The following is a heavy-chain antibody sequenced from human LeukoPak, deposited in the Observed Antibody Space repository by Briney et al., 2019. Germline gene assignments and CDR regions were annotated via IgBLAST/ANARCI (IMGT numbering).Heavy chain of an antibody. CDR3: ARQYYYDSSGYPFDY. Sequence: PGGSLRLSCAASGFTFSSLWMGWLRQAPGKGQEWVANIKPDGSDTYYVDSVKDRFTISRDNAKNSLYLQMNSLRAEDTAVYYCARQYYYDSSGYPFDYWGQGTLVTVSS. CDR1: GFTFSSLW. D-gene: IGHD3-22*01. J-gene: IGHJ4*02. CDR2: IKPDGSDT. V-gene: IGHV3-7*01.